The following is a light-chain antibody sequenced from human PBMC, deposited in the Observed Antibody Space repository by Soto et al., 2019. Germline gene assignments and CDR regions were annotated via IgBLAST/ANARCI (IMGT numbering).Light chain of an antibody. CDR3: QQRSNWPSIT. V-gene: IGKV3-11*01. CDR2: DAS. Sequence: IGLTQSPATLSLSPGERATLSCRASQSVSSYLAWYQQKPGQAPRLLIYDASNRATGIPARFSGSGSGTDFTLTINSLAPEDFAVYYCQQRSNWPSITFVQGTRLEIK. CDR1: QSVSSY. J-gene: IGKJ5*01.